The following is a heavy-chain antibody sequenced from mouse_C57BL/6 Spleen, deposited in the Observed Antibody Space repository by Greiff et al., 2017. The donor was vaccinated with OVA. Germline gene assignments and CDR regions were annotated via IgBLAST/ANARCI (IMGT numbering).Heavy chain of an antibody. CDR1: GYTFTDYY. J-gene: IGHJ1*03. V-gene: IGHV1-76*01. CDR3: ARGETGWYFDV. Sequence: QVQLKQSGAELVRPGASVKLSCKASGYTFTDYYINWVKQRPGQGLEWIARIYPGSGNTYYNEKFKGKATLTAEKSSSTAYMQLSSLTSEDSAVYFCARGETGWYFDVWGTGTTVTVSS. CDR2: IYPGSGNT.